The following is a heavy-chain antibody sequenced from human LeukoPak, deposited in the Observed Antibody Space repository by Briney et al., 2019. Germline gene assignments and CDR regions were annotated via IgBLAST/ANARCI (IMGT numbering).Heavy chain of an antibody. D-gene: IGHD5/OR15-5a*01. Sequence: GGSLRLSCAASGFTFSDYYMSWIRQAPGKGLEWVSYISSSSSYTNYADSVKGRFTISRDNARNSLYLQMNSLRAEDTAVYYCARVLGLRGNYFDYWGQGTLVTVSS. CDR1: GFTFSDYY. V-gene: IGHV3-11*06. J-gene: IGHJ4*02. CDR2: ISSSSSYT. CDR3: ARVLGLRGNYFDY.